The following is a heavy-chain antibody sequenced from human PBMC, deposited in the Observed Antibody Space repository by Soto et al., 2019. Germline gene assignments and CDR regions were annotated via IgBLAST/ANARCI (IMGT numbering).Heavy chain of an antibody. CDR1: GGTFSSYA. V-gene: IGHV1-69*06. D-gene: IGHD3-22*01. CDR3: ARDSSGYYYPHDAFDI. Sequence: SVKVSCKASGGTFSSYAISWVRQAPGQGLEWMGGIIPIFGTANYAQKFQGRVTITADKSTSTAYMELRSLRSDDTAVYYCARDSSGYYYPHDAFDIWGQGTMVTVSS. J-gene: IGHJ3*02. CDR2: IIPIFGTA.